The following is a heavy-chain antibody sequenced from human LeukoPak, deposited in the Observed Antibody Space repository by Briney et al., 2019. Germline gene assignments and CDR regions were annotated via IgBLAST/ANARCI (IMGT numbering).Heavy chain of an antibody. D-gene: IGHD4-17*01. CDR1: GGSISSSSYY. Sequence: SETLSLTCTVSGGSISSSSYYWVWIRQPPGKGLEWIGSIYYSGSTYYNPSLKSRVTISVDTSKNQFSLKLSSVTAADTAVYYCARQRTDGDYHFDYWGQGTLVTVSS. J-gene: IGHJ4*02. CDR3: ARQRTDGDYHFDY. CDR2: IYYSGST. V-gene: IGHV4-39*01.